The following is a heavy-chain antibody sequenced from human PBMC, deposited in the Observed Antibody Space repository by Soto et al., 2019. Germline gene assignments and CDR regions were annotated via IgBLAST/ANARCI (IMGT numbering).Heavy chain of an antibody. D-gene: IGHD4-17*01. V-gene: IGHV3-30-3*01. Sequence: QVQLVESGGGVVQPGRSLRLSCAASGFTFSSYAMRWVRQAPGKGLEWVAVISYDGSNKYYADSVKGRFTISRDNSKNTLYLQMNSLRAEDTAVYYCARTATEGYFDLWGRGTLVTVSS. J-gene: IGHJ2*01. CDR3: ARTATEGYFDL. CDR1: GFTFSSYA. CDR2: ISYDGSNK.